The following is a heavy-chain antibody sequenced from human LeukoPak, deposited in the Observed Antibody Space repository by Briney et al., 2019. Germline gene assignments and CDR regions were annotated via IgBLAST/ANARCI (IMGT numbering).Heavy chain of an antibody. CDR2: ISPDSGDT. D-gene: IGHD7-27*01. J-gene: IGHJ5*02. CDR1: GYSFTDYH. V-gene: IGHV1-2*02. Sequence: ASVKVSCKASGYSFTDYHVQWVRQAPGQGLQWLGRISPDSGDTIYAPNFWGRVTLTRDRSMNTAYMELRRLTPRDTAVYYCAALGSSMKGRTDPWAREPRSSFRQ. CDR3: AALGSSMKGRTDP.